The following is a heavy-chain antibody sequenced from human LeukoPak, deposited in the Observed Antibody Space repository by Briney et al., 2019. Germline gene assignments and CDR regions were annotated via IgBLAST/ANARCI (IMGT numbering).Heavy chain of an antibody. CDR3: ARGPFYYGSGSYLWFDP. J-gene: IGHJ5*02. Sequence: RGASVKVSCKASGYTFTGYYMHWVRQAPGQGLEWMGWIYPNSGGTNYAQKFQGRVTMTRDTSISTAYMELSRLRSDDTAVYYCARGPFYYGSGSYLWFDPWGQGTLVTVSS. V-gene: IGHV1-2*02. D-gene: IGHD3-10*01. CDR1: GYTFTGYY. CDR2: IYPNSGGT.